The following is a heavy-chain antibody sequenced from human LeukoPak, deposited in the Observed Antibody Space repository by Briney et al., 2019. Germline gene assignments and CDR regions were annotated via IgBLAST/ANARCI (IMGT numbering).Heavy chain of an antibody. Sequence: GGSLRLSCAASGFTFSSYAMNWVRQAPGKGLEWVSAISGSGGGTYYADSLKGRFTISRDNSKNTLYLQMNSLRAEDTDVYYCAKNQHCYGSGGTHYYYYYYMDVWGKGTTVTVSS. CDR2: ISGSGGGT. CDR3: AKNQHCYGSGGTHYYYYYYMDV. D-gene: IGHD3-10*01. J-gene: IGHJ6*03. V-gene: IGHV3-23*01. CDR1: GFTFSSYA.